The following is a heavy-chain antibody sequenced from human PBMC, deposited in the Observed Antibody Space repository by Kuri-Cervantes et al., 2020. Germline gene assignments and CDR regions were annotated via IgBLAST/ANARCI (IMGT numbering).Heavy chain of an antibody. CDR3: ARARYYYGSGRGRVFDY. J-gene: IGHJ4*02. Sequence: GSLRLSCAVYGGSFSGYYWSWIRQPPGKGLEWIGEINHSGSTNYNPSLKSRVTISVDTSKNQFSLKLSSVTAADTAVYYCARARYYYGSGRGRVFDYWGQGTLVTVSS. CDR1: GGSFSGYY. CDR2: INHSGST. V-gene: IGHV4-34*01. D-gene: IGHD3-10*01.